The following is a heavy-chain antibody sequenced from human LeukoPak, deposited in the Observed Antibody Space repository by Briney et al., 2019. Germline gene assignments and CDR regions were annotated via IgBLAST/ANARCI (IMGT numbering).Heavy chain of an antibody. CDR1: GGTFISCV. D-gene: IGHD6-13*01. Sequence: SSVKVSCKASGGTFISCVISWVRQPPGQGLAWMGRIIPILGIANYAQKFQGGVTITADKSTSTAYMELSSLRCEDTAVYYCARDSAAVGSVWWGQGGLVTVSS. CDR3: ARDSAAVGSVW. V-gene: IGHV1-69*04. CDR2: IIPILGIA. J-gene: IGHJ4*02.